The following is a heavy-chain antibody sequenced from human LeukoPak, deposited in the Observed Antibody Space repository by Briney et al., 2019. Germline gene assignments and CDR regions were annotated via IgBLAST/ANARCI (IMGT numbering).Heavy chain of an antibody. CDR1: GGSISSYY. D-gene: IGHD6-13*01. Sequence: SETLSLTCTVSGGSISSYYWSWIRQPAGKGLEWIGRIYTSGSTNYNPSLKSRVTISVDKSKNQFSRKLSSVTAADTAVYYCARLGGSSSWYVGYYYMDVWGKGTTVTVSS. CDR2: IYTSGST. V-gene: IGHV4-4*07. J-gene: IGHJ6*03. CDR3: ARLGGSSSWYVGYYYMDV.